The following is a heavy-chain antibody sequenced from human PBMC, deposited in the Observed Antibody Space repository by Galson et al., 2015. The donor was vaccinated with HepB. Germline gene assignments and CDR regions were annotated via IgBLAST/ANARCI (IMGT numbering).Heavy chain of an antibody. CDR3: AKDEILEVRGVYDY. J-gene: IGHJ4*02. D-gene: IGHD3-10*01. CDR2: ISGTGGST. CDR1: GFTFTSYA. Sequence: SLRLSCAASGFTFTSYAMTWVRQAPGKGLEWVSGISGTGGSTFYADSVMGRFSISRDNSKNTLYLQMNNLRAEDTAVYYCAKDEILEVRGVYDYWGQGTQVTVSS. V-gene: IGHV3-23*01.